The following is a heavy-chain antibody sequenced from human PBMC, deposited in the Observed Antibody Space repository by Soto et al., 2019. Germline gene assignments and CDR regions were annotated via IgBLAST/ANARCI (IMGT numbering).Heavy chain of an antibody. V-gene: IGHV4-34*01. D-gene: IGHD6-13*01. CDR3: AVGIEAAVNGPYYYCDDSIAV. J-gene: IGHJ6*02. Sequence: SVTLSLTCAVYGGSFSGYYWSWIRQPPGKGLEWIGEINHSGSTNYNPSLKSRVTISVDTSKNQFSLKLSSVTAADTAGDYCAVGIEAAVNGPYYYCDDSIAVWGQGT. CDR2: INHSGST. CDR1: GGSFSGYY.